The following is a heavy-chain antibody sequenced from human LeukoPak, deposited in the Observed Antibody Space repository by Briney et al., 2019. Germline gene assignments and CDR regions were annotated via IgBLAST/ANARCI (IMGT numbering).Heavy chain of an antibody. J-gene: IGHJ6*03. D-gene: IGHD6-19*01. CDR1: GFTFSSYS. V-gene: IGHV3-21*01. Sequence: GGSLRLSCAASGFTFSSYSMNWVRQAPGKGLEWVSSISSSSSYIYYADSVKGRFTISRDNAKNSLYLQMNSLRAEDTAVYYCARGSSGWDYYYYMDVWGKGTTVTVSS. CDR2: ISSSSSYI. CDR3: ARGSSGWDYYYYMDV.